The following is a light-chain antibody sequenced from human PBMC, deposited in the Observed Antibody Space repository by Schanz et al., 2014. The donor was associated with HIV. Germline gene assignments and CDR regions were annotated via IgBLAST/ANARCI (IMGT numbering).Light chain of an antibody. CDR3: TSYASTSTVV. J-gene: IGLJ2*01. CDR2: GVF. V-gene: IGLV2-14*03. Sequence: QSALTQPASVSGSPGQSITFSCTGTNNDIGSYTYVSWYQQHPDKAPKLVVYGVFDRPSGVSNRFSGSKSGNTAYLTISGLQAEDEANYYCTSYASTSTVVFGGGTKLTVL. CDR1: NNDIGSYTY.